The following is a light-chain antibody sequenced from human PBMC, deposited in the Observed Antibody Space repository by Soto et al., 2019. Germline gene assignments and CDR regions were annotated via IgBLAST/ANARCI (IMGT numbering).Light chain of an antibody. CDR2: DVS. Sequence: QSVLTQPASVSGSPGQSITISCTGTSSDVGCYNYVSWYQQHPGKAPKLMIYDVSNRPSGVSNRLSGSKSGNTPSLTISGLQAEDEADYYCRSYTSSSTVVFGGGTKLTVL. J-gene: IGLJ2*01. V-gene: IGLV2-14*01. CDR3: RSYTSSSTVV. CDR1: SSDVGCYNY.